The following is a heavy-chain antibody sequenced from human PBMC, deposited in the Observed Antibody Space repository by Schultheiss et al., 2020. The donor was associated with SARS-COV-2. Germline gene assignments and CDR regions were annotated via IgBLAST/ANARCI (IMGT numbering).Heavy chain of an antibody. CDR3: AKEVEETNFDY. CDR1: GFTFSSYG. Sequence: GGSLRLSCAASGFTFSSYGMHWVRQAPGKGLEWVAVISYDGSNKYYADSVKGRFTISRDNSKNTLYLQMNSLRAEDTAVYYCAKEVEETNFDYWGQGTLVTVSS. V-gene: IGHV3-30*18. CDR2: ISYDGSNK. J-gene: IGHJ4*02. D-gene: IGHD1-1*01.